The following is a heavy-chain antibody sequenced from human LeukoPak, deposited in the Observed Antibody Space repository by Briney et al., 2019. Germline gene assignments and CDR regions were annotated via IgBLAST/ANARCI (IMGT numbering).Heavy chain of an antibody. D-gene: IGHD2-21*01. V-gene: IGHV4-4*07. CDR1: GGSISSFY. CDR2: MYTSGST. J-gene: IGHJ3*02. Sequence: PSETLSLTCTVSGGSISSFYWNWMRQPAGKGLEWIGRMYTSGSTNYNSSLKRRVTMSVDTSKNQFSLKLKSVTAADTAVYYCATDLGDGTPFDIWGQGTMVTVSS. CDR3: ATDLGDGTPFDI.